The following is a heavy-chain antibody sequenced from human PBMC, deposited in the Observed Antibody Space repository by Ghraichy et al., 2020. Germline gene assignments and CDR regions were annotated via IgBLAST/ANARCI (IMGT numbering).Heavy chain of an antibody. CDR2: IIPIFGIA. J-gene: IGHJ4*02. Sequence: SVKVSCKASGGTFSSYAISWVRQAPGQGLEWMGGIIPIFGIANYAQKFQGRVTITADKSTSTAYMELSSLRSEDTAVYYCARGYYYDSSGDWGFDYWGQGTLVTVSS. CDR1: GGTFSSYA. D-gene: IGHD3-22*01. V-gene: IGHV1-69*10. CDR3: ARGYYYDSSGDWGFDY.